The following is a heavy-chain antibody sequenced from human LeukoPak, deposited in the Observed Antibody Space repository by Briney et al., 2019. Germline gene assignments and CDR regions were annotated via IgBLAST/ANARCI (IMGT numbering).Heavy chain of an antibody. Sequence: PGGSLRLSCTGSGFSFGDYVINWVRQAPGKGLEWVSYISSSSSTIYYADSVKGRFTISRDNAKNSLYLQMNSLRAEDTAIYYCARRRGDVWGQGTTVTVSS. CDR3: ARRRGDV. CDR2: ISSSSSTI. J-gene: IGHJ6*02. V-gene: IGHV3-48*01. CDR1: GFSFGDYV.